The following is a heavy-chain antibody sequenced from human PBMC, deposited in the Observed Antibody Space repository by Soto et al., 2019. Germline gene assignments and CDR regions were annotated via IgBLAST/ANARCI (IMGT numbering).Heavy chain of an antibody. Sequence: GGSLRLSCAASGFTFSSYSMSWVRQAPGKGLEWVSAISGSGVSTYYAAPVKGRFTISRDDSKNTLYLQMNSLKTEDTAVYYCTSHPQDTSDDWGQGTLVTVSS. CDR1: GFTFSSYS. CDR3: TSHPQDTSDD. CDR2: ISGSGVST. D-gene: IGHD2-15*01. J-gene: IGHJ4*02. V-gene: IGHV3-23*01.